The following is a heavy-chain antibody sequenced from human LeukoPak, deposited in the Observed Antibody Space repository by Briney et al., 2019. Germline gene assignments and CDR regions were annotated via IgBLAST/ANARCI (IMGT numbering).Heavy chain of an antibody. D-gene: IGHD2-2*01. Sequence: PGGSLRLSCAASGFTFSSYEMNWVRQAPGKGRDWGSYISSSGSTIYYADSVKGRFTISRDNAKNSLYLQMNSLRAEDTAVYYCAVVVVPAAELVPDAFDIWGQGTMVTVSS. V-gene: IGHV3-48*03. CDR3: AVVVVPAAELVPDAFDI. J-gene: IGHJ3*02. CDR1: GFTFSSYE. CDR2: ISSSGSTI.